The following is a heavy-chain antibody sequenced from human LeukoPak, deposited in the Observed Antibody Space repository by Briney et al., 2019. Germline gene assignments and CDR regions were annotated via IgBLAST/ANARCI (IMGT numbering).Heavy chain of an antibody. D-gene: IGHD3-3*01. V-gene: IGHV1-24*01. CDR2: IDPESGER. J-gene: IGHJ5*02. CDR1: GYTFTEMS. CDR3: ADFGVVTNWFDP. Sequence: ASVKVSCKVSGYTFTEMSIHWVRQTPGKGLEWLGGIDPESGERVYAQNFGGRVTMSEDTSTDTAYMEVSSLRSEDTAIYYCADFGVVTNWFDPWGQGTLVTVSS.